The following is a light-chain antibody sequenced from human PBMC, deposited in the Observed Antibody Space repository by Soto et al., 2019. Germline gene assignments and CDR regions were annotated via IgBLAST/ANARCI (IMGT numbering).Light chain of an antibody. CDR3: CSYAGSSTFHYV. V-gene: IGLV2-23*02. Sequence: QSVLTQPASVSGSPGQSITISCTGTSSDVGSYNLVSWYQQHPGKAPKLMIYEVSKRPSGVSNRFSGSKSGNTASLTISGLQVEDEANYYCCSYAGSSTFHYVFGTGTKVTVL. J-gene: IGLJ1*01. CDR1: SSDVGSYNL. CDR2: EVS.